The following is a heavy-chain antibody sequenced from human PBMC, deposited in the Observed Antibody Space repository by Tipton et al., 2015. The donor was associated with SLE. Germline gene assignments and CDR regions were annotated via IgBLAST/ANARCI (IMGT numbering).Heavy chain of an antibody. CDR2: IYDSGYT. CDR3: ARDRESGRLDAFDI. V-gene: IGHV4-59*01. D-gene: IGHD1-26*01. J-gene: IGHJ3*02. CDR1: GGSISVYY. Sequence: TLSLTCTVSGGSISVYYWSWIRQPPGKGLEWIGYIYDSGYTNSNPFLKSRVTISVDTSKSQFSLKMNSVTAADTAVYYCARDRESGRLDAFDIWGQGTMVTVSS.